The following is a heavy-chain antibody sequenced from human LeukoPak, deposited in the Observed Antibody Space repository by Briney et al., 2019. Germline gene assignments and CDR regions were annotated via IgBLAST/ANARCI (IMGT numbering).Heavy chain of an antibody. CDR1: GGSISSSSYY. CDR2: IYYSGST. J-gene: IGHJ4*02. V-gene: IGHV4-39*07. Sequence: PSETLSLTCTVSGGSISSSSYYWGWIRQPPGKGLEWIGSIYYSGSTYYNPSLKSRVTISVDTSKNQFSLKLSSVTAADTAVYYCASPPARVGATREDYWGQGTLVTVSS. D-gene: IGHD1-26*01. CDR3: ASPPARVGATREDY.